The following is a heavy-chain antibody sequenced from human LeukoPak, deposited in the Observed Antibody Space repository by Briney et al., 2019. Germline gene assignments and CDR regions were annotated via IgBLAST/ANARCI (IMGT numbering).Heavy chain of an antibody. D-gene: IGHD2-2*01. CDR2: INHSGST. CDR3: ARDDPGLVVVDI. V-gene: IGHV4-34*01. J-gene: IGHJ3*02. CDR1: GGSFSGYY. Sequence: SETLSLTCAVYGGSFSGYYWSWIRQPPGKGLEWIGEINHSGSTNYNPSLKSRVTISVDTSKNQFSLKLSSVTAADTAVYYCARDDPGLVVVDIWGQGTMVTVSS.